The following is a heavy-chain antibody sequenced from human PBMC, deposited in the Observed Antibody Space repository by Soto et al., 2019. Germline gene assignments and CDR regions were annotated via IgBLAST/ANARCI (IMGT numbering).Heavy chain of an antibody. CDR3: ARGLRFMVRGVTNDY. D-gene: IGHD3-10*01. V-gene: IGHV4-34*01. CDR1: GGSFSGYY. J-gene: IGHJ4*02. Sequence: QVQLQQWGAGLLKPSETLSLTCAVYGGSFSGYYWSWIRQPPGKGLEWIGEINHSGSTNYNPSLKSRVTISVDTSKNQFDLKLSSVTAADTAVYYCARGLRFMVRGVTNDYWGQGTLVTVSS. CDR2: INHSGST.